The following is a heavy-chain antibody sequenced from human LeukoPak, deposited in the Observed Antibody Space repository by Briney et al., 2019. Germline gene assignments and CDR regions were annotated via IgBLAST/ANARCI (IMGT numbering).Heavy chain of an antibody. CDR1: GVSISSSSYY. CDR2: IYYSGST. D-gene: IGHD5-18*01. J-gene: IGHJ4*02. Sequence: PSETLSLTCTVSGVSISSSSYYWGWIRQPPGKGLEWIGSIYYSGSTYYNPSLKSRVTISVDTSKNQFSLKLSSVTAADTAVYYCARRRYSYGPFFDYWGQGTLVTVSS. V-gene: IGHV4-39*01. CDR3: ARRRYSYGPFFDY.